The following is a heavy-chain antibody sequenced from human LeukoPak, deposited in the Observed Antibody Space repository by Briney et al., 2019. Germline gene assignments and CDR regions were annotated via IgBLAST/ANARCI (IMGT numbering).Heavy chain of an antibody. CDR3: ARRGRLVDY. J-gene: IGHJ4*02. CDR2: ITDSGGGT. V-gene: IGHV3-23*01. Sequence: GGSLRLSCAASGFTFSNYVISWVRQAPGKGLEWVSVITDSGGGTFYADSVKGRFTISRDNSRDTLYLQMNSLRAEDTAVYFCARRGRLVDYWGQGTLVTVSS. D-gene: IGHD2-15*01. CDR1: GFTFSNYV.